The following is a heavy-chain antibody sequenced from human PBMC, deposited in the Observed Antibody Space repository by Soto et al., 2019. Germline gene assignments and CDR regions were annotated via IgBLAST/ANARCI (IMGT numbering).Heavy chain of an antibody. J-gene: IGHJ2*01. CDR1: GFTFSNYA. CDR2: SSSSGGET. D-gene: IGHD2-2*01. CDR3: ANPLGSCLMYFDL. Sequence: EEQLVESGGGLVQPGGSLRLSCAASGFTFSNYALSWVRQAPGKGLEWVSTSSSSGGETYYADSVKGRFTISRDNSRTTLSLRMNSLRAEETTLYYSANPLGSCLMYFDLCGRGTLITLSS. V-gene: IGHV3-23*04.